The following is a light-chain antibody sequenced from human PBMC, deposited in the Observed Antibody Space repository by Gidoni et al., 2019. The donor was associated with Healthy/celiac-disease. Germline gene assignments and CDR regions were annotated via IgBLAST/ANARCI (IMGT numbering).Light chain of an antibody. J-gene: IGLJ2*01. CDR2: EVS. CDR3: SSYTSSSSVV. Sequence: QSALTQPASVSGSPGQSITISCTGTSSDVGGYNYGSWYQQHPGKAPKLMIYEVSNRPFGVSNRFSGSKSGNTASLTISGLQAEDEADYYCSSYTSSSSVVFGGGTKLTVL. CDR1: SSDVGGYNY. V-gene: IGLV2-14*01.